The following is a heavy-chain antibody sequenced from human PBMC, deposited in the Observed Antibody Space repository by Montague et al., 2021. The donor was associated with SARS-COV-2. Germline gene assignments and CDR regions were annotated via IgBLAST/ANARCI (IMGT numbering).Heavy chain of an antibody. CDR2: VSSNGAKQ. Sequence: SLRLSCAASGFTFTSYSIHWVRQAPGKGLEWLSFVSSNGAKQYYADSVNGRFTISRDNSKNTLFLQMNSLRAEDTAVYFCARVKTGPYVPIDFWGQGTLVTVSS. CDR3: ARVKTGPYVPIDF. V-gene: IGHV3-30*04. D-gene: IGHD1-1*01. CDR1: GFTFTSYS. J-gene: IGHJ4*02.